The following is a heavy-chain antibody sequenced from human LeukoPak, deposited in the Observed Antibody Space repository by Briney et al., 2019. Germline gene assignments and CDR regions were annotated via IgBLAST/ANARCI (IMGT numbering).Heavy chain of an antibody. D-gene: IGHD3-22*01. CDR2: IYTSGST. CDR3: ARGSGYLLDRDY. J-gene: IGHJ4*02. CDR1: GGSISSGSYY. Sequence: PSQTLSLTCTVSGGSISSGSYYWSWIRQPAGKGLEWIGRIYTSGSTNYNPSLKSRVTISVDTSKNQFSLKLSSVTAADTAVYYCARGSGYLLDRDYWGQGTLVTVSS. V-gene: IGHV4-61*02.